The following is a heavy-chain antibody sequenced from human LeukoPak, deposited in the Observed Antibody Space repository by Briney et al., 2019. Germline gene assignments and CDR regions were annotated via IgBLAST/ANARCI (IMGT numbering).Heavy chain of an antibody. J-gene: IGHJ4*02. CDR2: INPKSGGP. CDR3: ARGGWGRFLEPYYFDL. V-gene: IGHV1-2*02. D-gene: IGHD3-3*01. Sequence: GASVKVSCKTSGYSFTGYYLHWVRQAPGQGLDFMGWINPKSGGPNSTPKFQGRVTMTRDTSINTAYMELSRLRSDDTAVYFCARGGWGRFLEPYYFDLWGQGTLVTVSS. CDR1: GYSFTGYY.